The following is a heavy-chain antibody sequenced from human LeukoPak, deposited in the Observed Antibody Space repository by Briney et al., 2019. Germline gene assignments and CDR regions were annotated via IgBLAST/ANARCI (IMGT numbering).Heavy chain of an antibody. J-gene: IGHJ4*02. CDR2: IYYSGST. Sequence: PSQTLSLTCTVSGGSISSGGYYWSWIRQHPGKGLEWIGYIYYSGSTYYKPSLKSRVTISVDMSKTQFSLKVISVTAADTAVYYCARFVAPADYFDYWSQGTLVTISS. CDR3: ARFVAPADYFDY. V-gene: IGHV4-31*03. D-gene: IGHD2-2*01. CDR1: GGSISSGGYY.